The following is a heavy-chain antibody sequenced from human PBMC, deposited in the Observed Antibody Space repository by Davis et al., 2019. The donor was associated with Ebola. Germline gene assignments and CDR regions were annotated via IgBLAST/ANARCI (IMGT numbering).Heavy chain of an antibody. Sequence: AASVKVSCKASGYTFTSYDINWVRQATGQGLEWMGWMNPNSGNTGYAQKFQGRVTITRDTSASTAYMELSRLRSDDTAVYYCARGGTRANWFDPWGQGTLVTVSS. CDR1: GYTFTSYD. D-gene: IGHD3-10*01. CDR3: ARGGTRANWFDP. CDR2: MNPNSGNT. J-gene: IGHJ5*02. V-gene: IGHV1-8*01.